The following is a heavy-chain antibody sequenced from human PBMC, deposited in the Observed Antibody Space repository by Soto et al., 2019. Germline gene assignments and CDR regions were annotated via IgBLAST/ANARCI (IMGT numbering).Heavy chain of an antibody. CDR3: AKGYCSGGSCSYPYYYGMDV. Sequence: QVQLQESGPGLVKPSQTLSLTCTVSGGSISSGDYYWNWIRQHPGKGLEWIGYIYYSGSTYYNPSLKSRVTISVDTSKNQFSLKLSSVTAAETAVYYCAKGYCSGGSCSYPYYYGMDVWGQGTTVTVSS. CDR1: GGSISSGDYY. V-gene: IGHV4-31*03. J-gene: IGHJ6*02. CDR2: IYYSGST. D-gene: IGHD2-15*01.